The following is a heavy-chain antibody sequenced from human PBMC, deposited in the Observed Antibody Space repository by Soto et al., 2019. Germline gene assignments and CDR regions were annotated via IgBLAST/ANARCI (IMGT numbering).Heavy chain of an antibody. V-gene: IGHV1-18*01. CDR1: GYTFTSYG. D-gene: IGHD2-21*02. CDR2: ISTYKGNT. CDR3: ATDRDCGGDCYEAFDI. Sequence: DSVKVSCKTSGYTFTSYGISWERQAPGQGLEWMGWISTYKGNTNYAQKFQGRVTMTTDTSTSTAYMELRSLRSEDTAVYYCATDRDCGGDCYEAFDIWGQRTMVTVSS. J-gene: IGHJ3*02.